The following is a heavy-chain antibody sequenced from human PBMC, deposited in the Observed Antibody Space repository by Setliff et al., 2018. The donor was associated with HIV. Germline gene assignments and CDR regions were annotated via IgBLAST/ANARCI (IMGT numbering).Heavy chain of an antibody. V-gene: IGHV3-74*01. Sequence: GGSLRLSCAASGFTFSSYWMHWVRQAPGKGLVWVSRINSDGSGTGYADSVKGLFTISRDNAKNTLYLQMNSLRAEDTAVYYCARNFDFWSGYLDYWGQGTLVTVSS. J-gene: IGHJ4*02. CDR1: GFTFSSYW. D-gene: IGHD3-3*01. CDR2: INSDGSGT. CDR3: ARNFDFWSGYLDY.